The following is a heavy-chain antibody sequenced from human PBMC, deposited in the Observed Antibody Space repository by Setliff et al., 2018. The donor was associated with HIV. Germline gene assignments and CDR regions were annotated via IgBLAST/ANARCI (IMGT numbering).Heavy chain of an antibody. CDR2: IIPTFDTA. V-gene: IGHV1-69*06. CDR1: GGTFSRHA. D-gene: IGHD6-19*01. Sequence: GPPVKVSCKASGGTFSRHAFSWVRQAPGQGLEWMGGIIPTFDTANYAQKFQGRVTITADKSTNTVYMELNSLRSEDTAMYYCARGVHSGGSGWYNWYFDLWGRGTLVTVSS. CDR3: ARGVHSGGSGWYNWYFDL. J-gene: IGHJ2*01.